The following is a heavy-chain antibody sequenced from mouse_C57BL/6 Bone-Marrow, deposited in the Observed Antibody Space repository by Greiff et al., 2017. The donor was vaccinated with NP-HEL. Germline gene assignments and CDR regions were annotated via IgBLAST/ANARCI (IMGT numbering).Heavy chain of an antibody. D-gene: IGHD2-3*01. CDR2: ISNGGGST. Sequence: EVQLVESGGGLVQPGGSLKLSCAASGFTFSDYYMYWVRQTPEKRLEWVAYISNGGGSTYYPDTVKGRFTISRDNAKNTLDLQMSRLKSEDTAMYYCARLGNDGYYVGWFAYWGQGTLVTVSA. CDR1: GFTFSDYY. V-gene: IGHV5-12*01. CDR3: ARLGNDGYYVGWFAY. J-gene: IGHJ3*01.